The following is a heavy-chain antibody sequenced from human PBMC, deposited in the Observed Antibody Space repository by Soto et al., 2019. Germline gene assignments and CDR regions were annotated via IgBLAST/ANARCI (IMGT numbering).Heavy chain of an antibody. CDR3: ARGHHTVNYDFWSVTFDY. J-gene: IGHJ4*02. D-gene: IGHD3-3*01. V-gene: IGHV4-34*01. Sequence: QVQLQQWGAGLLKPSETLSLTCAVYGGSFSGYYWSWIRQPPGKGLEWIGEINHSGSTNYNPSLKSRVTISVDTSKNQFSLKLSSVTAADTAVYYCARGHHTVNYDFWSVTFDYWGQGTLVTVSS. CDR2: INHSGST. CDR1: GGSFSGYY.